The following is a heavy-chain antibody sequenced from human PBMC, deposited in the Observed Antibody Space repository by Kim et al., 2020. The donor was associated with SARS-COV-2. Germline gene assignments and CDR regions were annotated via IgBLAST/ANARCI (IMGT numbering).Heavy chain of an antibody. D-gene: IGHD6-13*01. CDR2: IYISEST. CDR3: ARTGPRSNWSFDS. CDR1: SGSISDYS. J-gene: IGHJ4*02. V-gene: IGHV4-4*07. Sequence: SETLSLTCVVSSGSISDYSWNWIRQPAGKGLEWIGRIYISESTDYNPALKSRVTMSIDTSKKQFSLKLSSVSAADTAVYYCARTGPRSNWSFDSWGQGT.